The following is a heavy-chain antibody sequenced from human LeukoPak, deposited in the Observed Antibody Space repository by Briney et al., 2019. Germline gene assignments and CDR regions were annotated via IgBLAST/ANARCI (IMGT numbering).Heavy chain of an antibody. V-gene: IGHV3-11*04. Sequence: GESLKISCKGSGFIFTHFWIGWVRQAPGQGLEWVSYITSSSSDMYYADSVKGRFIISRDNAKNSVYLQMNSLRVEDTAIYYCARADGDYWGQGNLVTVSS. J-gene: IGHJ4*02. CDR1: GFIFTHFW. CDR3: ARADGDY. CDR2: ITSSSSDM.